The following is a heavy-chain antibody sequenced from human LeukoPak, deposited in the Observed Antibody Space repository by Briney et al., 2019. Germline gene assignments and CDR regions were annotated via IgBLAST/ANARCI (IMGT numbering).Heavy chain of an antibody. CDR2: IYTSGST. V-gene: IGHV4-4*07. D-gene: IGHD6-13*01. CDR3: ARHSSSSWYYYFDY. CDR1: GGSISSYY. J-gene: IGHJ4*02. Sequence: NPSETLSLTCTVSGGSISSYYWSWIRQPAGKGLEWIGRIYTSGSTNYNPSLKSRVTMSVDTSKNQFSLKLSSVTAADMAVYYCARHSSSSWYYYFDYWGQGTLVTVSS.